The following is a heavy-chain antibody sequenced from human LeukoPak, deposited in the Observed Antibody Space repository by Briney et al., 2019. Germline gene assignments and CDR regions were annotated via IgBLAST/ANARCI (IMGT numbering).Heavy chain of an antibody. D-gene: IGHD2/OR15-2a*01. V-gene: IGHV3-7*01. CDR1: GFTFSSYW. Sequence: GGSLRLSCAASGFTFSSYWMSWVRQAPGKGLEWVANIKQDGSEKYYVDSVKGRFTISRDNSKNTLYLQMGSLRAEDMAVYYCARAPILYYYMDVWGKGTTVTVSS. CDR3: ARAPILYYYMDV. J-gene: IGHJ6*03. CDR2: IKQDGSEK.